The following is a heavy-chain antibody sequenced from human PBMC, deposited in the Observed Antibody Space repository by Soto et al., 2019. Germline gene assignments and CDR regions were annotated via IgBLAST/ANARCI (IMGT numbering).Heavy chain of an antibody. V-gene: IGHV1-18*01. CDR1: GYTFTSYA. Sequence: GPVKVSCKASGYTFTSYAISWVRQAPGQGLEWMGWISAYNGNTNYAEKLQGRVTVTTDTPMSTAYMELRSLRSDDTAVYYCARAPQNHYGDYDAFDMSGQGTIVTVS. CDR2: ISAYNGNT. D-gene: IGHD4-17*01. J-gene: IGHJ3*02. CDR3: ARAPQNHYGDYDAFDM.